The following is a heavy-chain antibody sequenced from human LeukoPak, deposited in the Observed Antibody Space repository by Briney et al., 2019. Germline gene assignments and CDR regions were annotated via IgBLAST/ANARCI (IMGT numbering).Heavy chain of an antibody. CDR2: ISGSGGST. V-gene: IGHV3-23*01. Sequence: AGGSLRLSCAASGFTFSSYAMSWVHQAPGKGLEWVSAISGSGGSTYYADSVKGRFTISRDNSKNTLYLQMNSLRAEDTAVYYCAKACIMITFGGVGYYFDYWGQGTLVTVSS. CDR1: GFTFSSYA. CDR3: AKACIMITFGGVGYYFDY. D-gene: IGHD3-16*01. J-gene: IGHJ4*02.